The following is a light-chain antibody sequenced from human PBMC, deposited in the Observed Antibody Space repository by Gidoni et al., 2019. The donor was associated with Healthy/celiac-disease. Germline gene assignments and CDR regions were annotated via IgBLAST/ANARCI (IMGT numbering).Light chain of an antibody. V-gene: IGKV1-NL1*01. CDR2: AAS. CDR1: QGISNS. CDR3: QRYYSLLT. J-gene: IGKJ4*01. Sequence: DIQMTQSPSSLLSSVGDRVTITCRASQGISNSIDWYQQKPGKAPKLVLYAASRLESGVPSRFSGSGSGTDYTLTISSLQPEDFATYYCQRYYSLLTFGGGTKVEIK.